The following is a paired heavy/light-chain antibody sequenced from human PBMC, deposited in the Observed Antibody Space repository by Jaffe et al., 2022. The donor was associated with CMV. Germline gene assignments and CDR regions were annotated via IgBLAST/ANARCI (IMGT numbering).Light chain of an antibody. CDR2: DAS. V-gene: IGKV3-11*01. CDR1: QSVSSY. J-gene: IGKJ5*01. Sequence: EIVLTQSPATLSLSPGERATLSCRASQSVSSYLAWYQQKPGQAPRLLIYDASNRATGIPARFSGSGSGTDFTLTISSLEPEDFAVYYCQQRSNWPPVTFGQGTRLEIK. CDR3: QQRSNWPPVT.
Heavy chain of an antibody. Sequence: QVQLVQSGAEVKKPGASVKVSCKASGYTFTSYGISWVRQAPGQGLEWMGWISAYNGNTNYAQKLQGRVTMTTDTSTSTAYMELRSLRSDDTAVYYCARDGYYYDSSGYYWKGLYDYWGQGTLVTVSS. CDR3: ARDGYYYDSSGYYWKGLYDY. D-gene: IGHD3-22*01. CDR1: GYTFTSYG. CDR2: ISAYNGNT. J-gene: IGHJ4*02. V-gene: IGHV1-18*01.